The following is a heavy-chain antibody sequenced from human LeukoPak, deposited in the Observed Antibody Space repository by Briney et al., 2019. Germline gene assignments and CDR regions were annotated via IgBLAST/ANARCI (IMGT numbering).Heavy chain of an antibody. D-gene: IGHD5-24*01. J-gene: IGHJ3*02. CDR1: GFTFSTYG. V-gene: IGHV3-30*02. CDR2: IGSDGSNK. Sequence: PGGSLRLSCAASGFTFSTYGMHWVRQAPGKGLEWVAFIGSDGSNKYYADSVKGRFTISRDNSKSTLYLQMNSLRAEDTAVYYCASERWLTNGQATAFDIWGQGTMVTVSS. CDR3: ASERWLTNGQATAFDI.